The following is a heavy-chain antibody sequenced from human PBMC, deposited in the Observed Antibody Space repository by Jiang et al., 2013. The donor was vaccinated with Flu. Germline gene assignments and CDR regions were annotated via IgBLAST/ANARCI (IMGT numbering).Heavy chain of an antibody. CDR1: GGSINIDNW. Sequence: GPGLVKPSGTLSLTCAVSGGSINIDNWWSWVRQPPGKGLEWIGEIHRSGATNYNPSLQSRLTISVDKSKNHFSLKVTSVTAADTAVYYCARRNYYDSTGYYDSWGQGTLVTVSS. J-gene: IGHJ5*01. CDR2: IHRSGAT. CDR3: ARRNYYDSTGYYDS. D-gene: IGHD3-22*01. V-gene: IGHV4-4*02.